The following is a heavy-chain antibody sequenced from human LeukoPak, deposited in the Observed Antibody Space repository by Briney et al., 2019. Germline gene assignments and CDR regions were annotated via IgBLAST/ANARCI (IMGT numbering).Heavy chain of an antibody. V-gene: IGHV3-64*01. D-gene: IGHD2-15*01. CDR2: ISINGSAT. CDR3: AREVPSGVGIDY. CDR1: GFIFNTHT. Sequence: PGGSLRLSCATSGFIFNTHTMHWVRQAPGKGLEYVSTISINGSATYYAISVKGRFTISRDNSKNTLFLQMGSLRVEDMAVYYCAREVPSGVGIDYWGQGTLVTVSS. J-gene: IGHJ4*02.